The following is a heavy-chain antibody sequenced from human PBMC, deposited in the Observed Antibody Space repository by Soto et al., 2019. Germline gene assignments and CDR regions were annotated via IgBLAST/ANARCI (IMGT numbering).Heavy chain of an antibody. Sequence: QITLKESGPTLVKPTQTLTLTCTFSGFSLSTSGVGVGWIRQPPGKALEWLALIYWDDDKRYSPSLKSRLTIPTHTPQNQAVLTMTNLHPVDTAPYYCAHSRCGGDCLQSYSSHYYYGMDVWGQGTTVTVSS. CDR3: AHSRCGGDCLQSYSSHYYYGMDV. D-gene: IGHD2-21*02. J-gene: IGHJ6*02. V-gene: IGHV2-5*02. CDR1: GFSLSTSGVG. CDR2: IYWDDDK.